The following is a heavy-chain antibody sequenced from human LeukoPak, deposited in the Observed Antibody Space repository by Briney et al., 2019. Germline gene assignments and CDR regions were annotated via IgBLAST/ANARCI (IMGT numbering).Heavy chain of an antibody. V-gene: IGHV1-2*02. CDR2: INANSGGT. CDR3: ARGLIAVPGPDLDH. CDR1: GYTFLVCY. Sequence: ASVTVSYKLCGYTFLVCYMHWVRQAPGQGLESMGWINANSGGTTYAQKFQGRVTLTRDTSISTAYMELCRLRYGDTAVYYCARGLIAVPGPDLDHWRQGTLVTVSS. J-gene: IGHJ4*02. D-gene: IGHD6-19*01.